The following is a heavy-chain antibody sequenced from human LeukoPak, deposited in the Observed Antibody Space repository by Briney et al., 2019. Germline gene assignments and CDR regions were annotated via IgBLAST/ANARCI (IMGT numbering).Heavy chain of an antibody. CDR3: ARDGDGSGWYAFDY. CDR1: GGSVSSGSSY. CDR2: MYYLGST. J-gene: IGHJ4*02. Sequence: SETLSLTCTVSGGSVSSGSSYWSWIRQPPGQGLEWIGSMYYLGSTNYNPSLKRRVTISIDRSQTQFSLRLTSVTAADTAVYYCARDGDGSGWYAFDYWGQGTLVTVSS. D-gene: IGHD6-19*01. V-gene: IGHV4-61*01.